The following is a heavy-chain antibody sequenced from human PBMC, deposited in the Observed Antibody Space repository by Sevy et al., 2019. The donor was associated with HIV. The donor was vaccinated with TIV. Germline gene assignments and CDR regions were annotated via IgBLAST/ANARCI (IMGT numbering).Heavy chain of an antibody. CDR1: GHTLNRLG. J-gene: IGHJ4*02. CDR3: DATKDYSENSGSPFDY. CDR2: FDPEDGET. Sequence: ASVKVSCKVYGHTLNRLGIHWVRQAPGKGLEWMGSFDPEDGETFQAQKFQGRVTMTDDTSTDTAYMELGRLRAEDTDVYYCDATKDYSENSGSPFDYWGQGTMVTVSS. V-gene: IGHV1-24*01. D-gene: IGHD3-22*01.